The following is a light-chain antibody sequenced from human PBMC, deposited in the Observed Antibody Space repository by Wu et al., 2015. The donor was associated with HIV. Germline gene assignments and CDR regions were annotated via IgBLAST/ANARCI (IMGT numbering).Light chain of an antibody. CDR3: QQYDSYPFT. V-gene: IGKV1-5*03. Sequence: QMTQSPSTLSASLRDRVTITCRASQNINIWLAWYQQKPGEAPKLLIHRASNLHTSVSSRFSGSGSGTEFTLTINTPQPDDLGTYFCQQYDSYPFTFGQGTKLEIK. CDR1: QNINIW. J-gene: IGKJ2*01. CDR2: RAS.